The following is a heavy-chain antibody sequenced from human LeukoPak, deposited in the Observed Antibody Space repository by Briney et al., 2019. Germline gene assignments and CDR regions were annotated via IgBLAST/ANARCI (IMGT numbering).Heavy chain of an antibody. CDR3: ARYYDSTKGEIWFDP. V-gene: IGHV1-8*03. CDR2: MNPNSGNT. Sequence: ASVKVSCKASGYTFTSYDINWVRQATGQGLEWIGWMNPNSGNTGYAQKFQGRVTITRNTSISTAYMELSSLRSEDTAVYYCARYYDSTKGEIWFDPWGQGTLVTVSS. J-gene: IGHJ5*02. CDR1: GYTFTSYD. D-gene: IGHD3-22*01.